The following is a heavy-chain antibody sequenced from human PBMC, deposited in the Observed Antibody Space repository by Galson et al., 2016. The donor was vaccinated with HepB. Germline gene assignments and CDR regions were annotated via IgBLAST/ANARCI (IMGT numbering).Heavy chain of an antibody. CDR2: IEHSGST. D-gene: IGHD2-15*01. J-gene: IGHJ4*02. CDR3: ARTLGYCSGDSCVCFFDD. V-gene: IGHV4-39*07. Sequence: ETLSLTCTVSGGSISSTNYSWGWIRQPPGKGLEWIGSIEHSGSTYHNPSLKSPLTISLDTSKNQFSLNLYSLTAADTAVYYCARTLGYCSGDSCVCFFDDWGQGTLVTVSS. CDR1: GGSISSTNYS.